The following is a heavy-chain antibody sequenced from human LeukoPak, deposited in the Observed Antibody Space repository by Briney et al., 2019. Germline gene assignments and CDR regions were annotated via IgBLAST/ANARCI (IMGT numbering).Heavy chain of an antibody. CDR2: IYPGDSDT. D-gene: IGHD3-22*01. CDR1: GYSFTSYW. J-gene: IGHJ4*02. CDR3: ARASYYYDSSGYWYFDY. V-gene: IGHV5-51*01. Sequence: GESLKISCKGSGYSFTSYWIGWVCQMPGKGLEWMGIIYPGDSDTRYSPSFQGQVTISADKSISTAYLQWSSLKASDTAMYYCARASYYYDSSGYWYFDYWGQGTLVTVSS.